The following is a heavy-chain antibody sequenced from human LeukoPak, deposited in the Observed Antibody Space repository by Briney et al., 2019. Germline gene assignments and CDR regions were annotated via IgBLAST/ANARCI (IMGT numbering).Heavy chain of an antibody. Sequence: GGSLRLSCAASGFTFSSYWMSWVRQAPGKGLEWVANINHGGTEKYYVDSVKGRFTLSRDNAKTSLYLQMNSLRGEDAAVYYCARVQTGTTNWFDPWGQGTLVIVSS. CDR2: INHGGTEK. J-gene: IGHJ5*02. CDR3: ARVQTGTTNWFDP. CDR1: GFTFSSYW. V-gene: IGHV3-7*04. D-gene: IGHD1-1*01.